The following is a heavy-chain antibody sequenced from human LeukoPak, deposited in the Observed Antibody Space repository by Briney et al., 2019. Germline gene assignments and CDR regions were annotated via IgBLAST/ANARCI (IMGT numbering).Heavy chain of an antibody. D-gene: IGHD3-3*01. CDR1: GFTFSSYA. Sequence: GGSLRLSCAASGFTFSSYAMNWVRQAPGKGLEWVSSIDSSSSYIYYADPVKGRFTISRANAKNSLFLQMNSLRAEDTAVHYCARGPHGGFVIIPTEFWGQGTLVTVSS. V-gene: IGHV3-21*01. CDR2: IDSSSSYI. J-gene: IGHJ4*02. CDR3: ARGPHGGFVIIPTEF.